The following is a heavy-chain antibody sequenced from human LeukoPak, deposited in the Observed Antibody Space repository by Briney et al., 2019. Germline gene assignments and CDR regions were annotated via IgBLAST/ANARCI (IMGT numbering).Heavy chain of an antibody. V-gene: IGHV3-48*03. D-gene: IGHD2-2*01. J-gene: IGHJ4*02. CDR3: ASPSDYFDY. CDR1: GFTFSSYE. Sequence: GGSLRLSCAASGFTFSSYEMNWVRQAPGKGLEWVPYISSSGSTMYYADSVKGRFTISRDNAKNSLYLQMNSLRAEDTAVYYCASPSDYFDYWGQGTLVTVSS. CDR2: ISSSGSTM.